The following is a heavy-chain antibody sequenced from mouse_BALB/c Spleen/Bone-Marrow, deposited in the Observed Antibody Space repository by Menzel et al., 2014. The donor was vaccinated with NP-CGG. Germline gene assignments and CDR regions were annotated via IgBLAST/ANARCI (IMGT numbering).Heavy chain of an antibody. CDR3: ARHAYYDQTEVSFVY. CDR2: ISGGGGYT. V-gene: IGHV5-9-2*01. CDR1: GFTFSNYG. D-gene: IGHD2-4*01. J-gene: IGHJ3*01. Sequence: EVKLVESGGGLVKSGGSLKLSCAASGFTFSNYGMSWVRQTPEERLEWVATISGGGGYTFYSDSVKGRFTISRDNAKNNLYLQLSSLRSEDTAVYYCARHAYYDQTEVSFVYWGQGTLVTVSA.